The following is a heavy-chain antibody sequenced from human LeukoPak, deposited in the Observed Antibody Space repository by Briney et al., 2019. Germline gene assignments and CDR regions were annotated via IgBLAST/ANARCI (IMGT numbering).Heavy chain of an antibody. J-gene: IGHJ3*02. CDR1: GFTLSTYA. Sequence: GGSLRLSCPASGFTLSTYAMSWLRPTPGKGLEWVAATSSSDAGTYHADSVRGRFTISRDNSKNTLYLQMNSLRAEDMALYYCAKADSYGYHDAFDIWGQGTMVTVSS. CDR3: AKADSYGYHDAFDI. V-gene: IGHV3-23*01. CDR2: TSSSDAGT. D-gene: IGHD5-18*01.